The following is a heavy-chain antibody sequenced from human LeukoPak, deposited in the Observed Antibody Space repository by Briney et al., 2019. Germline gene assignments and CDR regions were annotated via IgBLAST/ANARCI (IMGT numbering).Heavy chain of an antibody. CDR1: GFTFSSYG. D-gene: IGHD2-2*01. CDR2: IRHDGSNK. Sequence: GGSLRLSCAAYGFTFSSYGMHWVGQAPGKGLEWVAFIRHDGSNKYYADSVKGRFTISRDNSKNTLYLQMNSLRAEDTAVYYCGKRGPHIQLTAGAQGYYYYMDVWGKGTTVTVSS. J-gene: IGHJ6*03. CDR3: GKRGPHIQLTAGAQGYYYYMDV. V-gene: IGHV3-30*02.